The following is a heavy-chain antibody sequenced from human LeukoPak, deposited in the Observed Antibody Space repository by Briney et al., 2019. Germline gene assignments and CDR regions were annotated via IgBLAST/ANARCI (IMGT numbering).Heavy chain of an antibody. J-gene: IGHJ5*02. CDR3: ARRSPGSSWYEWFDP. V-gene: IGHV5-51*01. D-gene: IGHD6-13*01. CDR1: GYSFTSYW. Sequence: GESLKISCKGSGYSFTSYWIGWVRQMPGKGLEWMGIIYPGDSDTRYSPSFQGQVTISADKSISTAYLQWSSLKASDTAMYYCARRSPGSSWYEWFDPRGQGTLVTVSS. CDR2: IYPGDSDT.